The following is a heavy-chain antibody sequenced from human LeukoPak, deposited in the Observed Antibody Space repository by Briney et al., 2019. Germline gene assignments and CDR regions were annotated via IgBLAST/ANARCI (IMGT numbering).Heavy chain of an antibody. V-gene: IGHV3-21*01. Sequence: GSLRLSCAASGFTFSSYSINWVRQAPGKGLEWVSSISSGGTFMYYADSVKGRFTISRDNAKKSVFLQMNSLRAEDSAVYYCAREPTGDYWGQGMLVTVSS. J-gene: IGHJ4*02. CDR2: ISSGGTFM. CDR1: GFTFSSYS. CDR3: AREPTGDY. D-gene: IGHD1-1*01.